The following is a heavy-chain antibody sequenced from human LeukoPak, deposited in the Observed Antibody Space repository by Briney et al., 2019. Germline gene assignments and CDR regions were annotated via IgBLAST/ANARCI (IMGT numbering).Heavy chain of an antibody. J-gene: IGHJ5*02. CDR3: ARGHTESADDYGNWFHP. V-gene: IGHV4-59*01. D-gene: IGHD5-12*01. CDR2: IHYSGTT. CDR1: GGSMRSYY. Sequence: SETLSLTCTVSGGSMRSYYWSWIRQPPGEGLEWIGYIHYSGTTKYNPSLKSRVTISVDTSKNQFSLKLNSLTAADTAVYYCARGHTESADDYGNWFHPWGQGTLVTVSS.